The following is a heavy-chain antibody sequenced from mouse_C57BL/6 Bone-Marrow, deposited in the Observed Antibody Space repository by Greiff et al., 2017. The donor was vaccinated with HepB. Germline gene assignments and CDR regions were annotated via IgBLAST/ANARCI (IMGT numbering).Heavy chain of an antibody. Sequence: QVQLQQSGAELVRLGTSVKVSCKASGYAFTNYLIEWVKQRPGQGLEWIGVINPGSGGTNYNEKFKGKATLTADKSSSTAYMQLSSLTSEDSAVYFCARDDPFYAMDYWGQGTSVTVSS. J-gene: IGHJ4*01. CDR2: INPGSGGT. CDR1: GYAFTNYL. CDR3: ARDDPFYAMDY. V-gene: IGHV1-54*01. D-gene: IGHD2-3*01.